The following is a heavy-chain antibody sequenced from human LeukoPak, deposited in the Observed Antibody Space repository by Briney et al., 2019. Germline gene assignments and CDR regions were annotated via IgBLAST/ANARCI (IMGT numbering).Heavy chain of an antibody. CDR1: GFTFSSYE. CDR2: ISSSGSTI. V-gene: IGHV3-48*03. J-gene: IGHJ4*02. D-gene: IGHD6-6*01. Sequence: PGGSLRLSCAASGFTFSSYEMNWVRQAPGKGLEWVSYISSSGSTIYYADSVKGRFTISRDNAKNSLYLQMNSLRAEDTAVYYCARDILGIAARSFDYWGQGTLVTVSS. CDR3: ARDILGIAARSFDY.